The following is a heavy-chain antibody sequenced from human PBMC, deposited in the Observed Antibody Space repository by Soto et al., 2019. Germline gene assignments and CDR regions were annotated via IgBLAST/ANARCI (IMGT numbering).Heavy chain of an antibody. CDR1: GGSISSYY. J-gene: IGHJ4*02. Sequence: SETLSLTCAVSGGSISSYYWSWIRQPPGKGLEWIGEINHSGSTNYNPSLKSRVTISVDTSKNQFSLKLSSVTAADTAVYYCARADCSCGSCYYFDYWGQGTLVTVSS. V-gene: IGHV4-34*01. D-gene: IGHD2-15*01. CDR2: INHSGST. CDR3: ARADCSCGSCYYFDY.